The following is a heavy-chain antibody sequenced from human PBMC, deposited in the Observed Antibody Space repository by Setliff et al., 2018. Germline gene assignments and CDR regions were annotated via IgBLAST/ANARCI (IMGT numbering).Heavy chain of an antibody. J-gene: IGHJ6*02. CDR3: ARLSWNGLRYYGLDV. D-gene: IGHD3-3*01. V-gene: IGHV4-61*02. Sequence: SETLSLTCTVSGGSISSGTYYWSWIRQPAGKGLEWIGRLHTSGSIDYNPSLKSRVTISVDTSKNQFSLKLRSVTAADTAVYYCARLSWNGLRYYGLDVWGQGTTVTVSS. CDR1: GGSISSGTYY. CDR2: LHTSGSI.